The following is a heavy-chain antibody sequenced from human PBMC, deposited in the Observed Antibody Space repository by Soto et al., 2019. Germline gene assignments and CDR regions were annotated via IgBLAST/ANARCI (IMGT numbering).Heavy chain of an antibody. J-gene: IGHJ4*02. CDR2: INAGNGNT. D-gene: IGHD3-10*01. CDR3: ARESAMVRGVIGLFDY. CDR1: GYTFTSYA. Sequence: ASVKVSCKASGYTFTSYAMHWVRQAHGQRLERMGWINAGNGNTKYSQKFQGRVTITRDTSASTAYMELSSLRSEDTSVYYCARESAMVRGVIGLFDYWGQGTLVTVSS. V-gene: IGHV1-3*01.